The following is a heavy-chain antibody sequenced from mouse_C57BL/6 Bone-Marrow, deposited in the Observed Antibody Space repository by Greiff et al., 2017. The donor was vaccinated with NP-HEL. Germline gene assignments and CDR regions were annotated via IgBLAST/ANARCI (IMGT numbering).Heavy chain of an antibody. CDR2: SRNKANDYTT. CDR1: GFTFSDFY. Sequence: EVKLVESGGGLVQSGRSLRLSCATSGFTFSDFYMEWVRQAPGKGLEWIAASRNKANDYTTEYSASVKGRFIVSRDTSQSILYLQMNALRAEDTAIYYCARDAFMMDYWGQGTSVTVSS. V-gene: IGHV7-1*01. CDR3: ARDAFMMDY. D-gene: IGHD1-1*01. J-gene: IGHJ4*01.